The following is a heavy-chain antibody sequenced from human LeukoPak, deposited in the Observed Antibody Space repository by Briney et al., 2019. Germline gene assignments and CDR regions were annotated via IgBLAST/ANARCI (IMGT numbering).Heavy chain of an antibody. CDR2: IIPILGIA. D-gene: IGHD6-19*01. V-gene: IGHV1-69*04. J-gene: IGHJ5*02. CDR1: GYTFTGYY. CDR3: ARASPPYSSGWYPFNWFDP. Sequence: ASVKVSCKASGYTFTGYYMHWVRQAPGQGLEWMGRIIPILGIANYAQKFQGRVTITADKSTSTAYMELSSLRSEDTAVYYCARASPPYSSGWYPFNWFDPWGQGTLVTVSS.